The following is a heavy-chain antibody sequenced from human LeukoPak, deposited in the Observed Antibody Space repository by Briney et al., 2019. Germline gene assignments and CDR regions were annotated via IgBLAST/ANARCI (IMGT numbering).Heavy chain of an antibody. Sequence: SVKVSCKASGGTFSSYAISWVRQAPGQGLEWMGGIIPIFGTANYAQKFQGRVTITADKSTSRAYMELSSLRSEDTAVYYCAKVKGASGYYFDYWGQGTLVTVSS. J-gene: IGHJ4*02. V-gene: IGHV1-69*06. D-gene: IGHD3-16*01. CDR2: IIPIFGTA. CDR1: GGTFSSYA. CDR3: AKVKGASGYYFDY.